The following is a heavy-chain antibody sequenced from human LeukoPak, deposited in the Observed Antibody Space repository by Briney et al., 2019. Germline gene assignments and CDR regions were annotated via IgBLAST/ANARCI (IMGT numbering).Heavy chain of an antibody. V-gene: IGHV3-11*01. D-gene: IGHD6-25*01. CDR1: GFTFSDHY. Sequence: PGGSLRLSCAASGFTFSDHYMNWIRQAPGKGLEWISYISSSDSTIYYADSVKGRFTISRDNADNSLYLQMNSLRAEDTALYYCAWMAAAYDFDYWDQGILVTVSS. CDR2: ISSSDSTI. J-gene: IGHJ4*02. CDR3: AWMAAAYDFDY.